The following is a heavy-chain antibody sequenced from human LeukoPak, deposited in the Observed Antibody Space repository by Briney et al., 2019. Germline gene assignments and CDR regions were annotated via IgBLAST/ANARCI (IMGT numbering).Heavy chain of an antibody. J-gene: IGHJ6*03. V-gene: IGHV4-59*12. CDR2: IYYSGST. D-gene: IGHD5-18*01. Sequence: SETLSLTCTVSGGSICSFYWSWIRQPPGKGLEWIGYIYYSGSTHSTPSHKSRLTISVDPSKNQFSLKLSSVAAADTAVYYCARGAFYVDTAMVYYYYYYYMDVWGKGTTVTVSS. CDR3: ARGAFYVDTAMVYYYYYYYMDV. CDR1: GGSICSFY.